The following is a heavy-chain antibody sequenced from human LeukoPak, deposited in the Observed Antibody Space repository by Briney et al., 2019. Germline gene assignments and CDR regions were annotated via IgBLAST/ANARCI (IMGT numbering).Heavy chain of an antibody. CDR2: ISWNSGSI. CDR3: ARNHYVYNY. D-gene: IGHD3-16*01. CDR1: GFTFDGYA. Sequence: GGSLRLSCAASGFTFDGYAMHWVRQAPGKGLEWVSGISWNSGSIVYADSVKGRFTISRDNAKNTLYLQMNSLRAEDTAVYYCARNHYVYNYWGQGTLVTVSS. V-gene: IGHV3-9*01. J-gene: IGHJ4*02.